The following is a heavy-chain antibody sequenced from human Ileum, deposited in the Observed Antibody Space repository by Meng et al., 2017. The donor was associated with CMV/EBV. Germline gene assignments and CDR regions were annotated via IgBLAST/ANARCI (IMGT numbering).Heavy chain of an antibody. J-gene: IGHJ6*02. D-gene: IGHD7-27*01. CDR1: GFLFSSYW. Sequence: GESLKISCAASGFLFSSYWMHWVRQAPGKGLVWVSRINSDGSSTTYADSVKGRFTISRDHAKSTLYLQMNSLRAEDTAVYYCSRGNLGFPMDVWGQGTMVTVSS. V-gene: IGHV3-74*01. CDR2: INSDGSST. CDR3: SRGNLGFPMDV.